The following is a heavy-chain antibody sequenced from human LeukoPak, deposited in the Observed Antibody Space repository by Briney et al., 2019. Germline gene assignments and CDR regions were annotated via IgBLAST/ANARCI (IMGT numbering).Heavy chain of an antibody. CDR2: ISRSGDTL. CDR1: GFTFRDYY. CDR3: AKDLTGSL. V-gene: IGHV3-11*01. J-gene: IGHJ4*02. D-gene: IGHD2-15*01. Sequence: GGSLRLSCAASGFTFRDYYMTWIRQAPGKGLEWISYISRSGDTLYYADSVEGRFTISRDNAKNSLYLQMNSLRAEDTAVYYCAKDLTGSLWGQGTLVTVSS.